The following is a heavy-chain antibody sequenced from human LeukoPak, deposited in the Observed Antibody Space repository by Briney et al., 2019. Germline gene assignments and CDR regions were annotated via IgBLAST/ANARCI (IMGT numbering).Heavy chain of an antibody. CDR1: GGTFSNYA. Sequence: SCKASGGTFSNYAMHWVRQAPGKGLEWVAVISYDGSNKYYADSVKGRFTISRDNSKNTLYLQMNSLRAEDTAVYYCATEYRQAAAVSYAFDYWGQGTLVTVSS. J-gene: IGHJ4*02. D-gene: IGHD6-13*01. CDR2: ISYDGSNK. V-gene: IGHV3-30-3*01. CDR3: ATEYRQAAAVSYAFDY.